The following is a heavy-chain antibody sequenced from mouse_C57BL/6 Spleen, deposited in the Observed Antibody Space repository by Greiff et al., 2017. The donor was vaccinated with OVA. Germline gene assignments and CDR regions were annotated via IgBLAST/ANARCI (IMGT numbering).Heavy chain of an antibody. V-gene: IGHV1-85*01. D-gene: IGHD1-1*01. CDR3: AREDLYYGSRPLSMDY. CDR1: GYTFTSYD. J-gene: IGHJ4*01. Sequence: VQLQQSGPELVKPGASVKLSCKASGYTFTSYDINWVKQRPGQGLEWIGWIYPRDGSTKYNEKFKGKATLTVDTSTSTAYMELHSLTSEDSAVYFCAREDLYYGSRPLSMDYWGQGTSGTVSS. CDR2: IYPRDGST.